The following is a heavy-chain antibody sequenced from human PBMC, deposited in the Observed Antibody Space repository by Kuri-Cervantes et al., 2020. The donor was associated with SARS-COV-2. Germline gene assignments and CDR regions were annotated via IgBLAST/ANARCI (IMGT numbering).Heavy chain of an antibody. CDR1: GGPISSYY. D-gene: IGHD3-3*01. V-gene: IGHV4-4*07. J-gene: IGHJ6*02. Sequence: GSLRLSCTLSGGPISSYYWSWIRQPAGKGLEWIGRIYTSGSTNYNPSLKSRVTMSVDTSKNQFSLKLSSVTAADTAVYYCARSVGTIFGVVIVESRSYYGMDVWGQGTTVTVSS. CDR3: ARSVGTIFGVVIVESRSYYGMDV. CDR2: IYTSGST.